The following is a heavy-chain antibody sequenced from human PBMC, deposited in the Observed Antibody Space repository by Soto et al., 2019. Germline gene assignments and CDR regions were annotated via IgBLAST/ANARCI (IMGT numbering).Heavy chain of an antibody. D-gene: IGHD3-10*01. CDR1: GGSISSYY. J-gene: IGHJ4*02. CDR3: ARQISTMVRGVIAPPTRPLYYFDY. Sequence: SETLSLTCTVSGGSISSYYWSWIRQPPGKGLEWIGYIYYSGSTNYNPSLKSRVTISVDTSKNQFSLKLSSVTAADTAVYYCARQISTMVRGVIAPPTRPLYYFDYWGQGTLVTVSS. CDR2: IYYSGST. V-gene: IGHV4-59*08.